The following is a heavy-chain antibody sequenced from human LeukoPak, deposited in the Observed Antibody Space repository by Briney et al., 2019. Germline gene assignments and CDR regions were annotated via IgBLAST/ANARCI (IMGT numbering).Heavy chain of an antibody. CDR3: ARRDFGDY. Sequence: SETLSLTCTVSGGSISSYCWSWIRQPPGKGLEWIGYIYYSGSTNYNPSLKSRVTISVDTSKNQFSLKLSSVTAADPAVYYCARRDFGDYWGQGNLVTVSS. CDR1: GGSISSYC. CDR2: IYYSGST. D-gene: IGHD3-3*01. J-gene: IGHJ4*02. V-gene: IGHV4-59*08.